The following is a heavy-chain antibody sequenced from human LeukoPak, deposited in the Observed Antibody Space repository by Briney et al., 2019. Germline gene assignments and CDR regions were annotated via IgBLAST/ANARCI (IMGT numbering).Heavy chain of an antibody. V-gene: IGHV1-69*13. CDR2: IIPIFGTA. Sequence: ASVKVSCKVSGHTFSSYAISWVRQAPGQGLEWMGGIIPIFGTANYAQKFQGRVTITADESTSTAYMELSSLRSEDTAVYYCAVMGDRDGYNHPRFDYWGQGTLVTVSS. D-gene: IGHD5-24*01. CDR3: AVMGDRDGYNHPRFDY. CDR1: GHTFSSYA. J-gene: IGHJ4*02.